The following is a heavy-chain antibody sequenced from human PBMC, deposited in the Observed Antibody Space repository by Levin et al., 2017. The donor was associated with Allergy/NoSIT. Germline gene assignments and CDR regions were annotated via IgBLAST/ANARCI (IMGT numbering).Heavy chain of an antibody. CDR3: ARRYCSSTSCRLYFDY. J-gene: IGHJ4*02. D-gene: IGHD2-2*01. CDR2: ISGSGGST. V-gene: IGHV3-23*01. CDR1: GFTFSSYA. Sequence: PGGSLRLSCAASGFTFSSYAMSWVRQAPGKGLEWVSAISGSGGSTYYADSVKGRFTISRDNSKNTLYLQMNSLRAEDTAVYYCARRYCSSTSCRLYFDYWGQGTLVTVSS.